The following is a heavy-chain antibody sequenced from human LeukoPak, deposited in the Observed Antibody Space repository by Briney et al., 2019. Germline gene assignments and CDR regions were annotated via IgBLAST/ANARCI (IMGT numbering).Heavy chain of an antibody. Sequence: GGSLRLSCAASGCTFSSYGMHWVRQAPGKGLEWVAVISYDGSNKYYADSVKGRFTISRDNSKNTLYLQMNSLRAEDTAVYYCAADSSGWSSWGQGTLVTVSS. D-gene: IGHD6-19*01. CDR1: GCTFSSYG. J-gene: IGHJ4*02. CDR3: AADSSGWSS. CDR2: ISYDGSNK. V-gene: IGHV3-30*03.